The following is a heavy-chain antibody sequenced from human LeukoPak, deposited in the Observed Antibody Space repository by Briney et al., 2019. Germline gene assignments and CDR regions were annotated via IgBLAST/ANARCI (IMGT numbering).Heavy chain of an antibody. CDR3: ARQTVWAVATMSDYFYYYMDV. D-gene: IGHD5-12*01. Sequence: GGSLRLSCAASGFTFSSYWMHWVRQAPGKGLVWVSRINSDGSSTSYADSVKGRFTISRDNAKNTLYLQMNSLRAEDTAVYYCARQTVWAVATMSDYFYYYMDVWGKGTTVTVSS. V-gene: IGHV3-74*01. J-gene: IGHJ6*03. CDR1: GFTFSSYW. CDR2: INSDGSST.